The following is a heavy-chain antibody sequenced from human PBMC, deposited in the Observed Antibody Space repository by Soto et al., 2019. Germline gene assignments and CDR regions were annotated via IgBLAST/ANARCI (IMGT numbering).Heavy chain of an antibody. J-gene: IGHJ4*02. CDR1: GSIIGVC. CDR3: ARVIGGWYEHDY. V-gene: IGHV4-59*01. D-gene: IGHD6-19*01. CDR2: IYYSGST. Sequence: GSIIGVCRISKRQPPGKGLEWIGYIYYSGSTNYNPSLRSRVTISVNTTKNQFSLKLSPVTAADTAVYYCARVIGGWYEHDYWGQGTPVSVSS.